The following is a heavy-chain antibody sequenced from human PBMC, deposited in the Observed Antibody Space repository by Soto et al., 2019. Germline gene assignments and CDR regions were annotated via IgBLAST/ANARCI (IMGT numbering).Heavy chain of an antibody. D-gene: IGHD3-22*01. CDR2: IYSGGST. V-gene: IGHV3-53*01. J-gene: IGHJ3*02. CDR3: ARYLYYYDSSGYYYVDAGNAFDI. Sequence: GGSLRLSCAASGFTVSSNYMSWVRQAPGKGLEWVSVIYSGGSTYYADSVKGRFTISRDNSKNTLYLQMNSLRAEDTAVDYCARYLYYYDSSGYYYVDAGNAFDIWGQGTMVTVSS. CDR1: GFTVSSNY.